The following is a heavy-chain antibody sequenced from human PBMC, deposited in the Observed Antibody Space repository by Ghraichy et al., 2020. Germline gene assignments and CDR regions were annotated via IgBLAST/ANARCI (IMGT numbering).Heavy chain of an antibody. CDR1: GFTFSTYW. V-gene: IGHV3-7*03. CDR2: IKKDGSEK. Sequence: GESLNISCAASGFTFSTYWMSWVRQAPGKGLEWVANIKKDGSEKYYVDSVKGRFTISRDNAKKSLYLQMTSLRAEDTAVFYCARLYSDYPYYYYGMDVWGQGTTVTVSS. D-gene: IGHD4-11*01. CDR3: ARLYSDYPYYYYGMDV. J-gene: IGHJ6*02.